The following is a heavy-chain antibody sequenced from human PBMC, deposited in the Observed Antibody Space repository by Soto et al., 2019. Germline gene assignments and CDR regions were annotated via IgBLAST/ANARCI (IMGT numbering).Heavy chain of an antibody. CDR2: INEHGSET. CDR1: DFTFGNHW. D-gene: IGHD2-15*01. CDR3: ATHSGFREDY. V-gene: IGHV3-7*02. J-gene: IGHJ4*02. Sequence: ELQLVESGGDLVQPGGSLRLSCEVSDFTFGNHWMTWVCQAPGKGLEWVANINEHGSETYYVDSVMGRFIISRDNAKRSLFLQMNSLRAEDTAVYYCATHSGFREDYWGQGTLVTVSS.